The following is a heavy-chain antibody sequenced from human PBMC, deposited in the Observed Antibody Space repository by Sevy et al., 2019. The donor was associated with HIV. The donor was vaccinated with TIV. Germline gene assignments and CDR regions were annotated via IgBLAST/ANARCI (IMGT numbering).Heavy chain of an antibody. CDR1: GFIFSDYG. J-gene: IGHJ4*02. Sequence: QAGGSLRLSCVASGFIFSDYGMHWVRQAPGKGLEWVAVVWYDGSYKYYTDSVKGRFTISRDNSNNMVFLQMNSLRAEDTAVYYCARDKLLPVMVSMVRGALSYYFDYWGQGTLVTVSS. CDR3: ARDKLLPVMVSMVRGALSYYFDY. D-gene: IGHD3-10*01. CDR2: VWYDGSYK. V-gene: IGHV3-33*01.